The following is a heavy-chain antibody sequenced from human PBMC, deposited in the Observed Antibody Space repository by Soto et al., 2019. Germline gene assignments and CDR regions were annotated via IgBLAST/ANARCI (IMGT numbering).Heavy chain of an antibody. CDR3: ARARDSYAQGWLDP. CDR1: GFTFSSYS. V-gene: IGHV3-21*01. J-gene: IGHJ5*02. D-gene: IGHD5-18*01. CDR2: ISSSSYI. Sequence: PGGSLRLSCAASGFTFSSYSMNWVRQAPGKGLEWVSSISSSSYIYYADSVKGRFTISRDNAKNSLYLQMNSLRAEDTAVYYCARARDSYAQGWLDPWGQGTLVTVSS.